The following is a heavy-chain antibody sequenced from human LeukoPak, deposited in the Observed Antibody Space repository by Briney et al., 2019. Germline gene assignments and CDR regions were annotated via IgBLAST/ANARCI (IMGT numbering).Heavy chain of an antibody. J-gene: IGHJ4*02. CDR2: IIPIFGTA. V-gene: IGHV1-69*01. CDR1: GGTFSSYA. D-gene: IGHD1-1*01. CDR3: ATRWGNEYYFDY. Sequence: SVKVSCKASGGTFSSYAISWVQQAPGQGLEWMGGIIPIFGTANYAQKFQGRVTITADESTSTAYMELSSLRSEDTAVYYCATRWGNEYYFDYWGQGTLVTVSS.